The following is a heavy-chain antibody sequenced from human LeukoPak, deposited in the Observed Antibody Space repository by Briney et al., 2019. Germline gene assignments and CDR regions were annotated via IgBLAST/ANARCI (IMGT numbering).Heavy chain of an antibody. J-gene: IGHJ4*02. Sequence: PGGSLRLSCAASGFTFSSYGMHWVRQAPGKGLEWVAVISYDGSNKYYADSVKGRFTISRDNSKNTLYLQMNSLRAEDTAVYYCARDELIFDYWGQGTLVTVSS. CDR3: ARDELIFDY. CDR2: ISYDGSNK. D-gene: IGHD1-7*01. CDR1: GFTFSSYG. V-gene: IGHV3-33*05.